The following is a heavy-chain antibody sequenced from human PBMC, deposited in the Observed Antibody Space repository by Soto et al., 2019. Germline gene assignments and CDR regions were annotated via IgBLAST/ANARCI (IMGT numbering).Heavy chain of an antibody. J-gene: IGHJ3*02. CDR3: VRAYSSSWYAPAGAAFDI. V-gene: IGHV5-10-1*01. D-gene: IGHD6-13*01. Sequence: GESLKISCKGSGYSFTSYWISWVRQMPGKGLEWMGRIDPSDSYTNYSPSFQGHVTISRDNSKNTLYLQMSSLRAEDTAVYYCVRAYSSSWYAPAGAAFDIWGQGTMVTVSS. CDR1: GYSFTSYW. CDR2: IDPSDSYT.